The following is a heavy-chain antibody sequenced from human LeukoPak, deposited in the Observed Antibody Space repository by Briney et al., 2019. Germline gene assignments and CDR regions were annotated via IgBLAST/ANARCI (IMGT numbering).Heavy chain of an antibody. Sequence: PSETLSLTCAVYGGSFSGYYWSWIRQPPGKGLEWIGEINHSGSTNHNPSLKSRVTISVDTSKNQFSLKLSSVTAADTAVYYCARNTYYYDSSGFRYYYYMDVWGKGTTVTVSS. J-gene: IGHJ6*03. V-gene: IGHV4-34*01. CDR2: INHSGST. D-gene: IGHD3-22*01. CDR1: GGSFSGYY. CDR3: ARNTYYYDSSGFRYYYYMDV.